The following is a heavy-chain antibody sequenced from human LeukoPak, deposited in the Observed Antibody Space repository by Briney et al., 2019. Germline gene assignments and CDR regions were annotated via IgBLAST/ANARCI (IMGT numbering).Heavy chain of an antibody. CDR2: ISGSGGST. CDR3: AKDHALYDSSGYYYYYYYYMDV. J-gene: IGHJ6*03. Sequence: AGGSLRLSCAASGFTFSNYAMSWVRQAPGKGLEWVSAISGSGGSTYYADSVKGRFTISRDNSKNTLYLQMNSLRAEDTAVYYCAKDHALYDSSGYYYYYYYYMDVWGKGTTVTVSS. D-gene: IGHD3-22*01. V-gene: IGHV3-23*01. CDR1: GFTFSNYA.